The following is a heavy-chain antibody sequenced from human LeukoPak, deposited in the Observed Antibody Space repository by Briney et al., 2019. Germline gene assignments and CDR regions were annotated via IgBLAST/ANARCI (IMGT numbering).Heavy chain of an antibody. CDR3: ASPGIVVVPAAMGVYYFDY. Sequence: GGSLRLSCAASGFTFSRYDLSWVRQAPGKGLECVSTIGRDVSSTYYADSVKGRFTISRDNSKNTLYLQMNSLRAEDTAVYYCASPGIVVVPAAMGVYYFDYWGQGTLVTVSS. CDR2: IGRDVSST. D-gene: IGHD2-2*01. J-gene: IGHJ4*02. V-gene: IGHV3-23*05. CDR1: GFTFSRYD.